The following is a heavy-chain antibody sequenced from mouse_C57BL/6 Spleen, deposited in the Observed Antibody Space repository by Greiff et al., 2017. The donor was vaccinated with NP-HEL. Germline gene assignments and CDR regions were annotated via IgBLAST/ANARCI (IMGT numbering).Heavy chain of an antibody. CDR2: ISGGGGNT. D-gene: IGHD2-4*01. CDR3: ARGGTYYDYDGFAY. Sequence: DVQLVESGGGLVKPGGSLKLSCAASGFTFSSYTMSWVRQTPEKRLEWVATISGGGGNTYYPDSVKGRFTISRDNAKNTLYLQMSSLRSEDTALYYCARGGTYYDYDGFAYWGQGTLVTVSA. V-gene: IGHV5-9*01. J-gene: IGHJ3*01. CDR1: GFTFSSYT.